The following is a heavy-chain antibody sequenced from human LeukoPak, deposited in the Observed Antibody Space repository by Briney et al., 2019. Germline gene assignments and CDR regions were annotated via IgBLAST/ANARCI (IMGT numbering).Heavy chain of an antibody. Sequence: GGSLRLSCAASGFAFSSYAIHWVRQAPGKGLEWVAGISYDGSNKYYADSVKGRFTISRDNSKNTLYLQMNSLRAEDTAVYYCAREVQYTSGRTFDYWGQGTLVTVSS. J-gene: IGHJ4*02. CDR2: ISYDGSNK. CDR1: GFAFSSYA. D-gene: IGHD6-19*01. CDR3: AREVQYTSGRTFDY. V-gene: IGHV3-30-3*01.